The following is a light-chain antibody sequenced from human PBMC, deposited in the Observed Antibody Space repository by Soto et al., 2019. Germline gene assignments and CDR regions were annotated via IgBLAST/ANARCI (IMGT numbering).Light chain of an antibody. J-gene: IGKJ4*01. CDR1: QTVRTNY. CDR2: GAS. CDR3: QQYSDSPLT. V-gene: IGKV3-20*01. Sequence: EIVLTQSPGTLSLSPGERATLSCRASQTVRTNYLAWFQHKPGQAPRLLIYGASSSATGIPDRFSGSGSGTAFTLTINRLEPEDFAVYFCQQYSDSPLTFGGGTKVEIK.